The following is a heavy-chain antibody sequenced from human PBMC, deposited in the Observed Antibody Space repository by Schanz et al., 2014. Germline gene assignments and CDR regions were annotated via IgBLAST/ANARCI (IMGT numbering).Heavy chain of an antibody. Sequence: EVQLVESGGGLLQPGGSLRLSCAASGFTFDDYAMHWVRQAPGKGLEWVSGISWNGGFIAYGDAVKGRFTISRDNAKHSLFLQMSSLRAEDTALYCCEKGRTSMVYDMDVWGQGTTVTVSS. J-gene: IGHJ6*02. CDR3: EKGRTSMVYDMDV. CDR1: GFTFDDYA. CDR2: ISWNGGFI. D-gene: IGHD5-18*01. V-gene: IGHV3-9*01.